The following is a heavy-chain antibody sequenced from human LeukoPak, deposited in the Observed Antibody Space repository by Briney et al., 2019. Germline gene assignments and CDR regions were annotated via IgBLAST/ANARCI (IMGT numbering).Heavy chain of an antibody. Sequence: PSETLSLTCAVYGGSFSGYYWSWIRQPPGKGLEWIGEINHSGSTNYNPPLKSRITISVNTSKNQFSLKLSSVTAADTAVYYCARGDIAAGGAPFDYWGQGTLVTVSS. J-gene: IGHJ4*02. D-gene: IGHD6-13*01. CDR3: ARGDIAAGGAPFDY. CDR1: GGSFSGYY. CDR2: INHSGST. V-gene: IGHV4-34*01.